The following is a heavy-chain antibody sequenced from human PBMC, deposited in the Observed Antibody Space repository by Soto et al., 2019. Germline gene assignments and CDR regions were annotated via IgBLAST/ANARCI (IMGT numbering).Heavy chain of an antibody. CDR2: IIPMYGTA. CDR1: GGNFDSYA. J-gene: IGHJ1*01. Sequence: QMQLVQSGAEVKKPGSSVKVSCRASGGNFDSYAISWVRQAPGQGLEWMGGIIPMYGTANYAQKFQDRVTFTADKSTSTAYMDLRSLRSDDTAVFYCARGLSYCSGGSCYIFQQWGQGTLVTVSS. CDR3: ARGLSYCSGGSCYIFQQ. D-gene: IGHD2-15*01. V-gene: IGHV1-69*06.